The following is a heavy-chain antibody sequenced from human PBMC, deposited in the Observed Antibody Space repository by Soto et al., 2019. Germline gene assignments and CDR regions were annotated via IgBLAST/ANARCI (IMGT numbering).Heavy chain of an antibody. Sequence: ASVKVSCKASGYSFTDYHIHWVRQAPGQGLEWLGRINPKSGGTSTAQKFQGWVTMTTDTSISTASMELTRLTSDDTAIYYCARGDSTDCSNGVCSFFYNHDMDVWGQGTTVTSP. CDR1: GYSFTDYH. D-gene: IGHD2-8*01. CDR2: INPKSGGT. J-gene: IGHJ6*02. CDR3: ARGDSTDCSNGVCSFFYNHDMDV. V-gene: IGHV1-2*04.